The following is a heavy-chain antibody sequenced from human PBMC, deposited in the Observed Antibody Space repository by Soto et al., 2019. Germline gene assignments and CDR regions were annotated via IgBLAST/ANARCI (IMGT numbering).Heavy chain of an antibody. J-gene: IGHJ1*01. CDR1: GYTFTSYD. Sequence: QVQLVQSGAEVKKPGASVKVSCKASGYTFTSYDINWVRQATGQGLEWMGWMNPNSGNTGYAQKFQGRVTMTRNTSISTAYMELPSLTSEATSVYYFATYTVAYFQPWGQGTLFTVSS. V-gene: IGHV1-8*01. D-gene: IGHD2-15*01. CDR3: ATYTVAYFQP. CDR2: MNPNSGNT.